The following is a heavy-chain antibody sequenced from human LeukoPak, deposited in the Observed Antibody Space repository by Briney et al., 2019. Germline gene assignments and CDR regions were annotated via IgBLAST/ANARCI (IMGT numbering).Heavy chain of an antibody. CDR1: GGSISSYP. J-gene: IGHJ4*02. CDR2: IYYSGST. D-gene: IGHD2-8*01. V-gene: IGHV4-59*01. CDR3: ARHVAVFSFDY. Sequence: PSETLSLTCTVSGGSISSYPWSWIRQPPGKGLEWIGFIYYSGSTSYNPSLKSRVTISVDTSKNQFSLKLSSVTAADTAVYYCARHVAVFSFDYWGQGTLVTVSS.